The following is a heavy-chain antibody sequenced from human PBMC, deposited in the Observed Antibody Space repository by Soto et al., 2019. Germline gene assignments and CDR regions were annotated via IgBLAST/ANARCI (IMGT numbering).Heavy chain of an antibody. CDR2: IYYSGST. D-gene: IGHD2-2*02. CDR3: AIQCSGTSCYRPFDY. V-gene: IGHV4-39*01. CDR1: GGSISSSSYY. Sequence: SETLSLTCTVSGGSISSSSYYWGWIRQPPGKGLEWIGSIYYSGSTYYNPSLKSRVTISVDTSKNQFSLKLSSVTAADTAVYYCAIQCSGTSCYRPFDYWGQGTLVTVSS. J-gene: IGHJ4*02.